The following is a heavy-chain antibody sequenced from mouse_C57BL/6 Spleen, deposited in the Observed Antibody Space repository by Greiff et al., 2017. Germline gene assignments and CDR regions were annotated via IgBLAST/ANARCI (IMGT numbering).Heavy chain of an antibody. D-gene: IGHD1-1*01. V-gene: IGHV1-36*01. CDR1: GFTFTDYY. CDR3: ARDYCSSSFAY. J-gene: IGHJ2*01. Sequence: EVQLQQSGPVLVKPGPSVQISCKASGFTFTDYYMHWVKQSHGKSLEWIGLVYPYNGGTSYNQKFTGKATLTVVTSSSTAYMELNSLTSEDSAVYDCARDYCSSSFAYWGQGTTLTVSS. CDR2: VYPYNGGT.